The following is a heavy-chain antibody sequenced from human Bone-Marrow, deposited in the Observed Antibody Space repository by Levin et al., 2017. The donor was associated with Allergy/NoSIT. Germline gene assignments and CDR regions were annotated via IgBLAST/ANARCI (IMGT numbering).Heavy chain of an antibody. CDR3: ATSPTSGY. J-gene: IGHJ4*02. CDR2: IYSGGST. Sequence: GGSLRLSCAASGFTVSRNYMSWVRQAPGNGLEGVSIIYSGGSTYYTDSVKGRFTISRDSSKNTLYLQMNSLRAEDTAVYYCATSPTSGYWGQGTLVTVSS. V-gene: IGHV3-53*01. CDR1: GFTVSRNY.